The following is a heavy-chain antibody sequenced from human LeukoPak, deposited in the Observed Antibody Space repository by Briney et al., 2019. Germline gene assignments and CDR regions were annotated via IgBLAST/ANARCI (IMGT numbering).Heavy chain of an antibody. V-gene: IGHV4-39*01. CDR3: ARRAVAGSSLVGFDP. CDR2: IYYSGST. J-gene: IGHJ5*02. CDR1: GGSISSSSYY. D-gene: IGHD6-19*01. Sequence: PSETLSLTCTVSGGSISSSSYYWGWIRQPPGKGLEWIGSIYYSGSTYYNPSLKSRVTISVDTSKNQFSLKLSSVTAADTAVYYCARRAVAGSSLVGFDPWGQGTLVTVSS.